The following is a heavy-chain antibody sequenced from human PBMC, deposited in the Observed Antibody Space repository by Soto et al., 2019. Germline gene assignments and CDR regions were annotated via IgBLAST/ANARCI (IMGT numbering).Heavy chain of an antibody. CDR3: AAGGGLPRYY. CDR2: IYYSGST. V-gene: IGHV4-59*12. J-gene: IGHJ4*02. CDR1: GGSISSYY. D-gene: IGHD4-17*01. Sequence: PSETLSLTCTVSGGSISSYYWSWIRQPPGKGLEWTGYIYYSGSTNYNPSLKSRVTIPVDTSKNQFSLKLSSVTAADTAVYYCAAGGGLPRYYWGQGTLVTVSS.